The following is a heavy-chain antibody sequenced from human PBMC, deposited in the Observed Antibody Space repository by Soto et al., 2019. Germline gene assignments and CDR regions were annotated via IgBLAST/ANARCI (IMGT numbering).Heavy chain of an antibody. J-gene: IGHJ6*02. Sequence: PGGSLRLSCAASGCTFSSYVMHWVRQAPGKGLEWMAVISYDGSNKYYADSVKGRFTISRDNSKNTLYLQMNSLRAEDTAVYYCAKIGAVAGTRYYGMDGWGQGTTVTVSS. D-gene: IGHD6-19*01. CDR2: ISYDGSNK. CDR3: AKIGAVAGTRYYGMDG. V-gene: IGHV3-30*18. CDR1: GCTFSSYV.